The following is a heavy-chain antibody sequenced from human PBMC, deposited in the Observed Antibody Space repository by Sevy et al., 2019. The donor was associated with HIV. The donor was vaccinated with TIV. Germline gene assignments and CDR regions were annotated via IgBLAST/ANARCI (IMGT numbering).Heavy chain of an antibody. D-gene: IGHD3-10*01. J-gene: IGHJ6*02. Sequence: GGSLRLSCAASGFTFSSYAMHWVRQAPGKGLEWVAVISYDGSNKYYEDSVNGRFTISEDNSKNTLDLQMNSLRVEDTAMYYCARDLYYYGSGSYYNERPYYYGMDVWGQGTTVTVSS. CDR1: GFTFSSYA. V-gene: IGHV3-30-3*01. CDR2: ISYDGSNK. CDR3: ARDLYYYGSGSYYNERPYYYGMDV.